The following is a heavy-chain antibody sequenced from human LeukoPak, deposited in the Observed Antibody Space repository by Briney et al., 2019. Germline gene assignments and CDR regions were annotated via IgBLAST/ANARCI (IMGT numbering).Heavy chain of an antibody. J-gene: IGHJ4*02. CDR1: GFTFSDYY. V-gene: IGHV3-11*01. D-gene: IGHD5-24*01. Sequence: PGGSLRLSCAASGFTFSDYYMRWIRQAPGKGLEWVSYISSSGSPIYYADSVKGRFTISRDNAKNTLYLQVNSLRADDTAVYYCARLVMAAIDCWGQGTLVTVSS. CDR2: ISSSGSPI. CDR3: ARLVMAAIDC.